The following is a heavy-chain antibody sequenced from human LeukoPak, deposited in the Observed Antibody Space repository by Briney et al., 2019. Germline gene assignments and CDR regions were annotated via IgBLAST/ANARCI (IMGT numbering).Heavy chain of an antibody. D-gene: IGHD6-6*01. V-gene: IGHV4-30-4*01. CDR3: ARESGIAARTIYYYYYGMDV. Sequence: SETLSLTCTVSGGSISSGDYYWSWIRQPPGKGLEWIGYIYYSGSTYYNPSLKSRVTISVDTSKNQFSLKLSSVTAADTAVYYCARESGIAARTIYYYYYGMDVWGQGTTVTVSS. J-gene: IGHJ6*02. CDR2: IYYSGST. CDR1: GGSISSGDYY.